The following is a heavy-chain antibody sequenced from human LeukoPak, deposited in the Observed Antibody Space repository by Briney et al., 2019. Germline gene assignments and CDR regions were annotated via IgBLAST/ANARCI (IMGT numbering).Heavy chain of an antibody. CDR1: GFTFDDYA. Sequence: GGSLRLSCAASGFTFDDYAMHWVRQAPGKGLEWVSLISWDGGSTYYADSVKGRFTISRDNSKNSLYLQMNSLRAEDTALYYCAKSACSSTSCYDIYYYYYYYMDVWGKGTTVTVS. CDR3: AKSACSSTSCYDIYYYYYYYMDV. CDR2: ISWDGGST. V-gene: IGHV3-43D*03. D-gene: IGHD2-2*01. J-gene: IGHJ6*03.